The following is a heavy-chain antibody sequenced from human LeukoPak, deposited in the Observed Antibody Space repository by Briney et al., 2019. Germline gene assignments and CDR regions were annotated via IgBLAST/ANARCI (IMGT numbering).Heavy chain of an antibody. CDR2: ISYDGSNK. D-gene: IGHD2-21*02. J-gene: IGHJ4*02. CDR3: ARVVVTASSVDY. Sequence: GRSLRLSCAASGFTFSSYAMHWVRQAPGKGLEWVAVISYDGSNKYYADSVKGRFTISRDNSKNTLYLQMNSLRAEDTAVYYCARVVVTASSVDYWGQGTQVTVSS. V-gene: IGHV3-30-3*01. CDR1: GFTFSSYA.